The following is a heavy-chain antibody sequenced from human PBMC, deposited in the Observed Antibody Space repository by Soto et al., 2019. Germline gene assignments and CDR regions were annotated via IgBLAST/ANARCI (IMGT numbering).Heavy chain of an antibody. CDR2: MNPNSGNT. Sequence: ASVKVSCKASGYTFTSYDINWVRQATGQGLEWMGWMNPNSGNTGYAQKFQGRVTMTRNTSISTAYMELSSLRSEDTAVYYCARSGQLRTRGGGVIGYYYYMDGWGKGTTVSV. J-gene: IGHJ6*03. CDR3: ARSGQLRTRGGGVIGYYYYMDG. D-gene: IGHD3-3*01. V-gene: IGHV1-8*01. CDR1: GYTFTSYD.